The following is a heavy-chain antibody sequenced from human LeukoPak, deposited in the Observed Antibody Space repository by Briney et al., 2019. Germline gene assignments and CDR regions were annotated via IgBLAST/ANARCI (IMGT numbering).Heavy chain of an antibody. CDR3: VRGVVKQLVTQNFDY. V-gene: IGHV1-2*02. CDR1: KYTLTGYY. CDR2: INPNSGGT. D-gene: IGHD6-13*01. J-gene: IGHJ4*02. Sequence: ASVKVSCKASKYTLTGYYMHWVRQAPGQGLEWMGWINPNSGGTNYAQKFQGRVTMTRDTSISTAYMELSSLRSEDTAVYYCVRGVVKQLVTQNFDYWGQGTLVTVSS.